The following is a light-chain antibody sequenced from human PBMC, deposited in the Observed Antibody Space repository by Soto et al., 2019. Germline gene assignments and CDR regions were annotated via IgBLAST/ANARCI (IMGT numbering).Light chain of an antibody. CDR2: KAS. CDR3: QHYNSYSEA. V-gene: IGKV1-5*03. CDR1: QSISSW. Sequence: DNQMTQSPSTLSASVVDRVTITCRASQSISSWLAWYQQKPGKAPKLLIYKASTLKSGVPSRFSGSGSGTEFTLTISSLQPDDFATYYCQHYNSYSEAFGQGTKVDI. J-gene: IGKJ1*01.